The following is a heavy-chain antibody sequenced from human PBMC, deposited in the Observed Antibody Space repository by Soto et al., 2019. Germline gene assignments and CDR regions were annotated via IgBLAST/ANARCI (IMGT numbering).Heavy chain of an antibody. CDR3: AKAGRPYYDLWSENRFDP. V-gene: IGHV3-23*01. CDR1: GFTFSSYA. Sequence: AGGSLRLSCAASGFTFSSYAMTWVRQAPGKGLEWVSSISGSGGATYYADSVKGRFTISRDDSKSTLYLQMNSLRAEDTALYYCAKAGRPYYDLWSENRFDPWGQGTLVTVSS. CDR2: ISGSGGAT. D-gene: IGHD3-3*01. J-gene: IGHJ5*02.